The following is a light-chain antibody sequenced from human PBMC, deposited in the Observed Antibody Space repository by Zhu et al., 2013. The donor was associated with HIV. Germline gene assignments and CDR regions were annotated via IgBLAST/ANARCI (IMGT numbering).Light chain of an antibody. J-gene: IGKJ2*04. CDR2: DAS. Sequence: DIQMTQSPSSLSASVGDRVTITCRASQGIKNYLNWYQHKPGKAPKLLIYDASNLETGVPSRFSGTGSGTHFTFTITNVQPEDIATYYCQQYDNLRRSFGQGTKLELK. V-gene: IGKV1-33*01. CDR1: QGIKNY. CDR3: QQYDNLRRS.